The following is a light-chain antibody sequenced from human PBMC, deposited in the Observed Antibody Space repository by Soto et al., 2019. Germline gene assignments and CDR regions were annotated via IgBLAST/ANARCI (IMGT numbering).Light chain of an antibody. Sequence: DIQMTQSPSTLSASVGYRVTITCRASQTIINWLAWYQQKPGKAPKLLIYKASTLEGEVPSRFSGSGSETEFTLTINSLQPDDSATYYCQQYHTYWWTFGQGTKVDIK. CDR1: QTIINW. V-gene: IGKV1-5*03. J-gene: IGKJ1*01. CDR2: KAS. CDR3: QQYHTYWWT.